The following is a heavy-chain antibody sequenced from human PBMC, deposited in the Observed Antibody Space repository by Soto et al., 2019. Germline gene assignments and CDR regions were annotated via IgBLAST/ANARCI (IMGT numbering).Heavy chain of an antibody. J-gene: IGHJ3*02. CDR3: AKGGLLYDSSGSPRKGYAFDI. D-gene: IGHD3-22*01. CDR1: GFTFSSYA. CDR2: ISGSGGST. V-gene: IGHV3-23*01. Sequence: GSLRLSCAASGFTFSSYAMSWVRQAPGKGLEWVSAISGSGGSTYYADSVKGRFTISRDNSKNTLYLQMNSLRAEDTAVYYCAKGGLLYDSSGSPRKGYAFDIWGQGTMVTVSS.